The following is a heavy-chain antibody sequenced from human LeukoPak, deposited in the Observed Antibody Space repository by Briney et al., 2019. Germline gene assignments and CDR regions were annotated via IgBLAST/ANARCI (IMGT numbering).Heavy chain of an antibody. D-gene: IGHD2-21*02. CDR2: FDPEDGET. J-gene: IGHJ4*02. CDR1: GYTLTELS. CDR3: ARGGNIVVVTAIYLFDY. V-gene: IGHV1-24*01. Sequence: ASVKVSCKVSGYTLTELSMHWVRQAPGKGLEWMGGFDPEDGETIYAQKFQGRVTMTEDTSTDTAYMELSSLRSEDTAVYYCARGGNIVVVTAIYLFDYWGQGTLVTVSS.